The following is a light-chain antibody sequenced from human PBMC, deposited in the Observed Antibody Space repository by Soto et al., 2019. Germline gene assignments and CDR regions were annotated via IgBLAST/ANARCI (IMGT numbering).Light chain of an antibody. V-gene: IGKV1-5*03. CDR1: QTISSW. J-gene: IGKJ1*01. Sequence: DIQMTQSPSTLSGSVGDRVTITCRASQTISSWLAWYQQKPGKAPKLLIYKASTLKSGVPSRFSGSGSGTEFTLTISSVQPDDFATYCCQHYNSYSEAFGQGTKVELK. CDR2: KAS. CDR3: QHYNSYSEA.